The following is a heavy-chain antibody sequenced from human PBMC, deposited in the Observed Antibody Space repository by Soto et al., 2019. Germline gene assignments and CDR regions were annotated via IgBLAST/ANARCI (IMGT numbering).Heavy chain of an antibody. J-gene: IGHJ4*02. D-gene: IGHD3-3*01. CDR2: SNEGSGNS. CDR1: GYNFKNYA. Sequence: QVQLVQSGAEVKRPGASVRVSCKASGYNFKNYAIHWVRQAPGQRHEWMGWSNEGSGNSRYSQKFQGRGSITRDTSANTVYIDLSSLKSEATATYSCVRDDRAISGVVTLDYWGPATFVTVSS. V-gene: IGHV1-3*01. CDR3: VRDDRAISGVVTLDY.